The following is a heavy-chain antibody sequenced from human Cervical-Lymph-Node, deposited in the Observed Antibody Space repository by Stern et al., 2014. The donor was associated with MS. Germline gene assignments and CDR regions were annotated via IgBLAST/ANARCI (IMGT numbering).Heavy chain of an antibody. CDR2: INHSGKT. CDR1: GASFTDNY. D-gene: IGHD1-1*01. Sequence: QVQLQQWGAGLLRPSETLSLTCAVHGASFTDNYWSWIRQTPGKGLEWIGEINHSGKTHHNPSLMSRVTLSVDTSKYKFPLKLNSVPAADTAVYYCARERKVERSARVFVSFDVWGQGTLLTVSS. V-gene: IGHV4-34*01. CDR3: ARERKVERSARVFVSFDV. J-gene: IGHJ3*01.